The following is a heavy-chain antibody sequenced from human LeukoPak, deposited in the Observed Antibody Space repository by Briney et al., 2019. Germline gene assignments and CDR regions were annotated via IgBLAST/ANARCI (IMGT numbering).Heavy chain of an antibody. V-gene: IGHV3-23*01. Sequence: GGSLRLSCAASGFTFSSYAMSWVRQAPGKGLEWVSAISGSGGSTYYADSVKGRFTISRDNSKNTLYLQMNSLRAEDTAVYYCAKFLRYFDWPNDAFDIWGQGTTVTVSS. CDR3: AKFLRYFDWPNDAFDI. D-gene: IGHD3-9*01. CDR1: GFTFSSYA. J-gene: IGHJ3*02. CDR2: ISGSGGST.